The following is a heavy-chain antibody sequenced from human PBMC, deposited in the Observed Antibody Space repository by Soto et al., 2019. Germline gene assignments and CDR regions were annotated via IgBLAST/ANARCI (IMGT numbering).Heavy chain of an antibody. J-gene: IGHJ4*02. Sequence: GGSLRLSCAASAFTLGNYAMSWVRQAPGKGLEWVSGISGSGGSTYYADTVKGRFTISRDNSKNTLYLQMNTLRVEDTAVYYCATIRIIAIRGVIPDFDYWGQGTLVTVSS. V-gene: IGHV3-23*01. D-gene: IGHD3-10*01. CDR1: AFTLGNYA. CDR3: ATIRIIAIRGVIPDFDY. CDR2: ISGSGGST.